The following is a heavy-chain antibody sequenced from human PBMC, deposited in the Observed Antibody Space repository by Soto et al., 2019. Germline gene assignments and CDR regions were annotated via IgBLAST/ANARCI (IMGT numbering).Heavy chain of an antibody. V-gene: IGHV4-31*03. D-gene: IGHD2-15*01. CDR2: IYYSGST. Sequence: PSETLSLTCTVSGGSISSGGYYWSWIRQHPGKGLEWIGYIYYSGSTYYNPSLKSRVTISVDTSKNQFSLKLSSVTAADTAVYYCARFLGYCSGGSCSPRFVDYWGQGTLVTVSS. CDR1: GGSISSGGYY. CDR3: ARFLGYCSGGSCSPRFVDY. J-gene: IGHJ4*02.